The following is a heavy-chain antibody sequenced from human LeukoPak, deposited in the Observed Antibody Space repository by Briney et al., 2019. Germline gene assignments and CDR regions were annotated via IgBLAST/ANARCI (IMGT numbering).Heavy chain of an antibody. CDR3: ARADLNYYGSGRHFDY. CDR2: IYYSGST. D-gene: IGHD3-10*01. J-gene: IGHJ4*02. CDR1: GGSISSYY. Sequence: SETLSLTCTVSGGSISSYYWSWIRQPPGKGLEWIGYIYYSGSTNYNPSLKSRVTISVDTSKNQFSLKLSSVTAADTAVYYCARADLNYYGSGRHFDYWGQGTLVTVSS. V-gene: IGHV4-59*01.